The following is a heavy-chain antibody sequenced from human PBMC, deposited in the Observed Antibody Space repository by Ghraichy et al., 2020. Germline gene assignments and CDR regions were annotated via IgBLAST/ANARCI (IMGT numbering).Heavy chain of an antibody. CDR2: IKQDGSEK. V-gene: IGHV3-7*03. CDR3: ARDDYTGRSHSGSYRGFDY. J-gene: IGHJ4*02. Sequence: GGSLRLSCAASGFTFSSYWMSWVRQAPGKGLEWVANIKQDGSEKYYVDSVKGRFTISRDNAKNSLYLQMNSLRAEDTAVYYCARDDYTGRSHSGSYRGFDYWGQGTLVTVSS. D-gene: IGHD1-26*01. CDR1: GFTFSSYW.